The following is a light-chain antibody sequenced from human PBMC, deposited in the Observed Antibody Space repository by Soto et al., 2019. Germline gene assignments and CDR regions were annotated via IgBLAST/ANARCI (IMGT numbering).Light chain of an antibody. V-gene: IGLV2-11*02. Sequence: QSVLTQPRSVSGSPGQSVTISCTGTSSDVGAYNYVSWYQQHPDKAPKFIIYDVIKRPSGVPDRFSGSKSGNTASLTISGLQAEDEADYYCCSYAGTPYVFGTGTKLTVL. CDR1: SSDVGAYNY. CDR3: CSYAGTPYV. J-gene: IGLJ1*01. CDR2: DVI.